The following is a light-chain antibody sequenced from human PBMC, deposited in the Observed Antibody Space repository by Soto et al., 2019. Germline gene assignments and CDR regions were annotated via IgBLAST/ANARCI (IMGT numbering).Light chain of an antibody. Sequence: DFLMTQSPLSLPFTLGQPASISCRSHQTLVHSDGIAYFSWFQQRPGRSPRRLIYKVSNRDSGVPARFSGSGSGTDFALKISRVEAEDVGVYYCMQGTHWPITVGQGTRLEIK. CDR3: MQGTHWPIT. V-gene: IGKV2-30*02. J-gene: IGKJ5*01. CDR2: KVS. CDR1: QTLVHSDGIAY.